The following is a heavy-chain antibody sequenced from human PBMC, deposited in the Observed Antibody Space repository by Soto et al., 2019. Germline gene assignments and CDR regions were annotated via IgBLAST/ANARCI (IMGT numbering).Heavy chain of an antibody. Sequence: GGSLRLSCAASGFAFRSYWMSWVRQAPGKGLEWVANIKQDGNEKYYVDSVKGRFTISRDNAKNSLYLQMNSLSAEDTAVYYCAREPPVSSSSSGHSWGQGTLVTVSS. V-gene: IGHV3-7*01. D-gene: IGHD6-6*01. CDR3: AREPPVSSSSSGHS. CDR1: GFAFRSYW. CDR2: IKQDGNEK. J-gene: IGHJ4*02.